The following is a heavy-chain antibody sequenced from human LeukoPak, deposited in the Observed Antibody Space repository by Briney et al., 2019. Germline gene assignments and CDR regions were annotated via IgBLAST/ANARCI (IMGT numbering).Heavy chain of an antibody. CDR1: GFTFTNYP. V-gene: IGHV3-23*01. CDR2: IIDSGRT. Sequence: GGSLGLSCAASGFTFTNYPMSWVRQAPGKGLEWVSRIIDSGRTYYADFVKGRFTISRDNSKNTLYLQMNSLRAEDTAVYYCAKRRAVTDTGGFDVWGQGTMVTVSS. J-gene: IGHJ3*01. CDR3: AKRRAVTDTGGFDV. D-gene: IGHD6-19*01.